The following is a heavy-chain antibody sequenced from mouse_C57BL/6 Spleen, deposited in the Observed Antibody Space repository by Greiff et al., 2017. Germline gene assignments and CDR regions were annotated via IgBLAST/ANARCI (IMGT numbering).Heavy chain of an antibody. J-gene: IGHJ3*01. D-gene: IGHD1-1*01. V-gene: IGHV5-4*01. Sequence: EVQLMESGGGLVKPGGSLKLSCAASGFTFSSYAMSWVRQTPEHRLEWVATISDGGSYTYYPDNVKGRFTVSKDNAKNNLYLQRSHLKSEDTAMYYSASHYYGSSYWLAYWGQGTLVTVSA. CDR2: ISDGGSYT. CDR1: GFTFSSYA. CDR3: ASHYYGSSYWLAY.